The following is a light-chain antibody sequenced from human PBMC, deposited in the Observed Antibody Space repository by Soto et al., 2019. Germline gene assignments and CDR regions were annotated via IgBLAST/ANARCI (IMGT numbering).Light chain of an antibody. CDR3: QQRLNWPPG. V-gene: IGKV3-11*01. J-gene: IGKJ1*01. CDR1: QSVTNY. Sequence: EIFLTQSPDTLSLSPGERATLSCRASQSVTNYIAWYQQRPGQAPRLLIYDASNRASGVPARFSGSGFGTDFTLTISDLEPADFGLYYCQQRLNWPPGFGQGTKVDI. CDR2: DAS.